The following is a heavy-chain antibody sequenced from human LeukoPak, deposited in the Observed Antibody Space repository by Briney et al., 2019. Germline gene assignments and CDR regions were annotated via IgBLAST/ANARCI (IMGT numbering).Heavy chain of an antibody. Sequence: GGSLRLSCAASGFTFSSYWMSWVRQAPGKGLEWVANIKQDGSEKYYVDSVKGRLTISRDNSKKTLYLQVNSLRAEDTAVYYCAKDRDPGIAASGTRRYFDYWGQGTLVTVSS. CDR2: IKQDGSEK. D-gene: IGHD6-13*01. V-gene: IGHV3-7*01. CDR3: AKDRDPGIAASGTRRYFDY. CDR1: GFTFSSYW. J-gene: IGHJ4*02.